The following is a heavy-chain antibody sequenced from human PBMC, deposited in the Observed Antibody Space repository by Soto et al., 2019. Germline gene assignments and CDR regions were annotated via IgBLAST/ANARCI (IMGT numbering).Heavy chain of an antibody. D-gene: IGHD2-21*02. CDR3: ARVCGGDCHYGMDA. V-gene: IGHV4-31*03. Sequence: QVQLQESGPGLVKPSQTLSLTCTVSGGSISSGGYYWSWIRQHPGKGLEWIGYIYYSGSTYYNPSLKSRVTISVDTSKNRSPLKLSSVTAADTAVDYCARVCGGDCHYGMDAWGQGTTVTVSS. CDR1: GGSISSGGYY. J-gene: IGHJ6*02. CDR2: IYYSGST.